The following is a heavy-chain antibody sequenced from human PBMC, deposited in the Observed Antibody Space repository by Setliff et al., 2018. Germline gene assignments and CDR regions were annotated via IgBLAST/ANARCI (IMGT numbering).Heavy chain of an antibody. V-gene: IGHV3-11*04. Sequence: EASGFTLDDYYMTWIRQAPGKGLEWISYISSSGYTIYYANSVKGRFSISRDDALNSLFLEMNSLRVDDTAIYYCARGKDYSDGSGYPIFQHWGQGTPVTVSS. CDR1: GFTLDDYY. J-gene: IGHJ1*01. CDR2: ISSSGYTI. CDR3: ARGKDYSDGSGYPIFQH. D-gene: IGHD3-22*01.